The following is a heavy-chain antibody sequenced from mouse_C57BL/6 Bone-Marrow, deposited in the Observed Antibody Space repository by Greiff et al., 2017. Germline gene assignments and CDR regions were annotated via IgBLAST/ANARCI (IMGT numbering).Heavy chain of an antibody. Sequence: EVKLVESGGGLVQPKGSLKLSCAASGFSFNTYAMNWVRQAPGKGLEWVARIRSKSNNYATYYADSVKDRFTISRDDSESMLYLQMNNLKTEDTAMYYCVRQGGDEGGEDWGQGTTLTVSS. CDR1: GFSFNTYA. V-gene: IGHV10-1*01. J-gene: IGHJ2*01. CDR3: VRQGGDEGGED. D-gene: IGHD2-13*01. CDR2: IRSKSNNYAT.